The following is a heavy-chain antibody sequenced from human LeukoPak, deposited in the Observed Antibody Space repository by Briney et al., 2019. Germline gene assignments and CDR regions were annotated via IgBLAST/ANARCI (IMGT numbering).Heavy chain of an antibody. CDR1: GFTFSSYA. V-gene: IGHV3-30-3*01. CDR2: ISYDGSNK. J-gene: IGHJ6*02. CDR3: ARTLQYYDFWSALAYYYYYGMDV. Sequence: GGSLRLSCAASGFTFSSYAMHWVRQAPGKGLEWVAVISYDGSNKYYADSVKGRFTISRDNSKNTLYLQMNSLRAEDTAVYYCARTLQYYDFWSALAYYYYYGMDVWGQGTTVTVSS. D-gene: IGHD3-3*01.